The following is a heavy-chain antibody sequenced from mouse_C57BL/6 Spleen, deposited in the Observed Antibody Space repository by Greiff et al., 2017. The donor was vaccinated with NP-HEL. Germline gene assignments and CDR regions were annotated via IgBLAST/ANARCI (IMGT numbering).Heavy chain of an antibody. J-gene: IGHJ3*01. CDR1: GFTFSSYA. CDR3: ARAYFAY. D-gene: IGHD6-5*01. Sequence: DVKLQESGGGLVKPGGSLKLSCAASGFTFSSYAMSWVRQTPEKRLEWVATISDGGSYTYYPDNVKGRFTISRDNAKNNLYLQMSHLKSEDTAMYYCARAYFAYWGQGTLVTVSA. V-gene: IGHV5-4*03. CDR2: ISDGGSYT.